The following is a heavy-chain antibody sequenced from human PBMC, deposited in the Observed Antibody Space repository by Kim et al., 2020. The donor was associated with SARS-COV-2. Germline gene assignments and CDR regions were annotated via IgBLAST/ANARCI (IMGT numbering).Heavy chain of an antibody. Sequence: GGSLRLSCAASGFTFSSYSMNWVRQAPGKGLEWVSSISSSSSYIYYADSVKGRFTISRDNAKNSLYLQMNSLRAEDTAVYYCARDTDVDTAMVDYYGMDVWGQGTTVTVSS. CDR1: GFTFSSYS. J-gene: IGHJ6*02. V-gene: IGHV3-21*01. D-gene: IGHD5-18*01. CDR3: ARDTDVDTAMVDYYGMDV. CDR2: ISSSSSYI.